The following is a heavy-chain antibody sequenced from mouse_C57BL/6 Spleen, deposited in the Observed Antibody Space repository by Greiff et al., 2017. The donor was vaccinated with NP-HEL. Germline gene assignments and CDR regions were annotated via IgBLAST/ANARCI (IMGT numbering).Heavy chain of an antibody. CDR1: GFNIKDDY. CDR3: TSTVVATTDY. CDR2: IDPENGDT. D-gene: IGHD1-1*01. J-gene: IGHJ4*01. V-gene: IGHV14-4*01. Sequence: EVKLMESGAELVRPGASVKLSCTASGFNIKDDYMHWVKQRPEQGLEWIGWIDPENGDTEYASKFQGKATITADTSSNTAYLQLSSLTSEDTAVYYCTSTVVATTDYWGQGTSVTVSS.